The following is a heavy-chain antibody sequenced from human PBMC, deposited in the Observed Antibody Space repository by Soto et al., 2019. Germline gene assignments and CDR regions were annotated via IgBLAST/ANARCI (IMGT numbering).Heavy chain of an antibody. CDR1: GYTLTDLS. Sequence: ASVKVSCKVSGYTLTDLSMHWVRQAPGKGLEWMGGFDPGEGKTVYAQRFQGRLTMTGDTSTDTRYMELHSLTSDDTAVYYCAIKLGYFDYWGQGTLVTVSS. D-gene: IGHD6-6*01. CDR2: FDPGEGKT. J-gene: IGHJ4*02. V-gene: IGHV1-24*01. CDR3: AIKLGYFDY.